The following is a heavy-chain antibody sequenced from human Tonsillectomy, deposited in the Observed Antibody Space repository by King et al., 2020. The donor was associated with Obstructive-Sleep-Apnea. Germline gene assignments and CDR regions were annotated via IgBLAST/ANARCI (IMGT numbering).Heavy chain of an antibody. CDR2: IHSRGST. CDR1: GGSISGHY. J-gene: IGHJ4*02. CDR3: ATRPPDTKWYAYFDY. V-gene: IGHV4-59*08. Sequence: HVQLQESGPGLVKPSETLSLTGTVSGGSISGHYWSWIRQPPGKGLEWIGYIHSRGSTNYNPSLMSRVTISVDTSKNQFSLWLSSVTAADTAVYYCATRPPDTKWYAYFDYWGQGALVTVSS. D-gene: IGHD2-15*01.